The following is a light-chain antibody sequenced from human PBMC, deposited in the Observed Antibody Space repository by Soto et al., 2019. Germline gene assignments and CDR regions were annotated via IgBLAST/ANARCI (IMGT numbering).Light chain of an antibody. CDR3: ISYTTSSTVV. V-gene: IGLV2-14*01. J-gene: IGLJ2*01. CDR2: DVS. CDR1: SSDVVAYNY. Sequence: QSVPTQPASVSGSPGQSITISCTGTSSDVVAYNYVSWYQQYPGKAPKIIIYDVSYRPSGVSNRFSASKSGNTASLTISGLQAEDEAVYYCISYTTSSTVVFGGGTKVTVL.